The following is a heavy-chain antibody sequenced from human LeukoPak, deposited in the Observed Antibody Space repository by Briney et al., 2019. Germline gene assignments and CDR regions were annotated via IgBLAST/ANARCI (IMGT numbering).Heavy chain of an antibody. V-gene: IGHV3-30*03. CDR2: LSDDGSNK. J-gene: IGHJ4*02. D-gene: IGHD3-10*01. CDR3: ARDRYGSGGWVDY. CDR1: RFTFSYFA. Sequence: PGRSLRLSCAASRFTFSYFAMHWVRQAPGKGLEWVAVLSDDGSNKFYADSVKGRFTISRDNSKNTLYLQMNSLRAEDTAVYYCARDRYGSGGWVDYWGQGTLVTVSS.